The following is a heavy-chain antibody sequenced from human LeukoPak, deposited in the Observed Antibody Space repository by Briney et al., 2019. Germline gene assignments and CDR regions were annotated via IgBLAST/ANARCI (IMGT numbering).Heavy chain of an antibody. Sequence: SVKVSCKASGGTFSSYAISWVRQAPGQGLEWMGGIIPIFGTANYAQKFQGRVTITADESTSTAYMELSSLRSEDTAVYYCARDVGYCSSTSCYAYNWFDPWGQGTLVTVSS. CDR3: ARDVGYCSSTSCYAYNWFDP. V-gene: IGHV1-69*13. CDR2: IIPIFGTA. D-gene: IGHD2-2*01. CDR1: GGTFSSYA. J-gene: IGHJ5*02.